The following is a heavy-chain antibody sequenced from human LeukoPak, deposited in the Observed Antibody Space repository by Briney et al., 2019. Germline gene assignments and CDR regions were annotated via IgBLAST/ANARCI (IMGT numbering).Heavy chain of an antibody. CDR3: ARRYHYYGMDV. Sequence: TSETLSLTCAVYGVSFSGYYWSWIRQPPGKGLEWIGEINHSGSTNCNPSLKSRVPISVDTSKNQFSLKLSSVTAADTAVYYCARRYHYYGMDVWGQGTTVTVSS. J-gene: IGHJ6*02. CDR2: INHSGST. V-gene: IGHV4-34*01. CDR1: GVSFSGYY.